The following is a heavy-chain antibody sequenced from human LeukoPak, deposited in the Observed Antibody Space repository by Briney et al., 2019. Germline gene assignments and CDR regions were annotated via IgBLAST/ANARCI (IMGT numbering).Heavy chain of an antibody. J-gene: IGHJ5*02. CDR3: ARDFLYYDSSGYYSNWFDP. CDR1: GGSISSYY. CDR2: IYYSGST. V-gene: IGHV4-59*01. D-gene: IGHD3-22*01. Sequence: PSETLSLTCTVSGGSISSYYWSWIRQPPGKGLEWIGYIYYSGSTNYNPSLKSRVTISVDTSKNQFSLKLSSVTAADTAVYYCARDFLYYDSSGYYSNWFDPRGQGTLVTVSS.